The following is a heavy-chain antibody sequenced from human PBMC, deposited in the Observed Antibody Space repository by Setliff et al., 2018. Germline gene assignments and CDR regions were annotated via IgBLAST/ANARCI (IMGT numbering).Heavy chain of an antibody. CDR3: ARGYSSSWQSRMGFDP. CDR2: ISPYNGDT. D-gene: IGHD6-13*01. CDR1: GYTFTSYG. J-gene: IGHJ5*02. Sequence: ASVKVSCKPSGYTFTSYGISWVRQAPGQGLEWMGWISPYNGDTEYAQKFQGRVTLTTDTSTSTAHMELGSLRSDDTAVYYCARGYSSSWQSRMGFDPWGQGTLVTVSS. V-gene: IGHV1-18*01.